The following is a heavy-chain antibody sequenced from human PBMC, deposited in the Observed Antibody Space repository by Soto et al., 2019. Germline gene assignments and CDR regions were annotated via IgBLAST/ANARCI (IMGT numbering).Heavy chain of an antibody. CDR1: GGSISSGDYY. CDR3: ARDRYCISTSCYNWFDP. Sequence: PSETLSLTCTVSGGSISSGDYYWSWIRQPPGKGLEWIGYIYYSGSTYYNPSLKSRVTISVDTSKNQFSLKLSSVTAADTAVYYCARDRYCISTSCYNWFDPWGQGTLVTVSS. D-gene: IGHD2-2*01. CDR2: IYYSGST. J-gene: IGHJ5*02. V-gene: IGHV4-30-4*01.